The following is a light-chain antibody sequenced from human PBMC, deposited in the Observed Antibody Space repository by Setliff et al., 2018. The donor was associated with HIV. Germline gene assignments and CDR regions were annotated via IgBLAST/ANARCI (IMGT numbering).Light chain of an antibody. CDR1: QSVLYSSNNKNY. J-gene: IGKJ1*01. Sequence: DIVMTQSPDSLAVSLGERATINCKSSQSVLYSSNNKNYLNWYQQKPGRPPKLLIYWASNRESGVPDRFSGSGSGADFTLTISSLQAEDAAVYYCQQYYITPRTFGQGTKVDIK. CDR2: WAS. V-gene: IGKV4-1*01. CDR3: QQYYITPRT.